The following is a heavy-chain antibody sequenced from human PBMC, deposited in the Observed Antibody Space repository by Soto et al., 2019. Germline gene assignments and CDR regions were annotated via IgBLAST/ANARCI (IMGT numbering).Heavy chain of an antibody. CDR1: GYTFTSYG. Sequence: APVKVSCKASGYTFTSYGISWVRQAPGQGLEWMGWISAYNGNTNYAQKLQGRVTMTTDTSTDTAYMELSSLRSEDTAVYYCATGHPIYGSAALFDYWGQGTLVTVSS. D-gene: IGHD3-10*01. CDR2: ISAYNGNT. CDR3: ATGHPIYGSAALFDY. V-gene: IGHV1-18*01. J-gene: IGHJ4*02.